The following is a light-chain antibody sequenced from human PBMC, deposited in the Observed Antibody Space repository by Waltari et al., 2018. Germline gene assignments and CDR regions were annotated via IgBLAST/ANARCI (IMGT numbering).Light chain of an antibody. J-gene: IGKJ4*01. CDR2: TAS. Sequence: DIQMTQSPSSLSASVGDRVTVTCRASQGISNYLAWYQQKPGKAPKLLLYTASRFESGVPSRFSGSGSGTDYTLTISSLLPEYFATYYCPQYYSIPLTFGGGTKVEI. CDR3: PQYYSIPLT. V-gene: IGKV1-NL1*01. CDR1: QGISNY.